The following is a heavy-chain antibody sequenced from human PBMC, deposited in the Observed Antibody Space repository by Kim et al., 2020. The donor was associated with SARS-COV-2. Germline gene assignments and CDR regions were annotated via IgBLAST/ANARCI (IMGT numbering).Heavy chain of an antibody. D-gene: IGHD3-10*01. CDR3: ATCILLWFGELLRSDRCWFDP. J-gene: IGHJ5*02. V-gene: IGHV1-24*01. CDR2: FDPEDGET. CDR1: GYTLTELS. Sequence: ASVKVSCKVSGYTLTELSMHWVRQAPGKGLEWMGGFDPEDGETIYAQKFQGRVTMTEDTSTDTAYMELSSLRSEDTAVYYCATCILLWFGELLRSDRCWFDPWGQGTLFTVSS.